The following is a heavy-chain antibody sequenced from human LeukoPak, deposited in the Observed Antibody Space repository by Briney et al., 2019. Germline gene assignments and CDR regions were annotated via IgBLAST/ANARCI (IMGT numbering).Heavy chain of an antibody. CDR3: AGSHYGSGSFFPHFLFY. D-gene: IGHD3-10*01. J-gene: IGHJ4*02. CDR1: GGSFSGYY. CDR2: INHSGST. Sequence: SETLSLTCAVYGGSFSGYYLSWIRQPPGKGLEWIGEINHSGSTNYNPSLKSRVTISVDTSKNQFSLKLSSVTAADTAVYYCAGSHYGSGSFFPHFLFYWGQGTLVTVSS. V-gene: IGHV4-34*01.